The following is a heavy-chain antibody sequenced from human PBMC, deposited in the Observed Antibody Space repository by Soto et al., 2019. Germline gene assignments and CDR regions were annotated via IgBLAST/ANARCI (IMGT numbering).Heavy chain of an antibody. Sequence: QVQLVESGGGVVQPGRSLRLSCAASGFTFSSYGMHWVRQAPGKGLEWVAVISYDGSNKYYADSVKGRFTISRDNSKNTLYLQMNSLRAEDTAVYYCAKDPYYYSYYLDVWGKGPTVTVSS. CDR1: GFTFSSYG. CDR3: AKDPYYYSYYLDV. V-gene: IGHV3-30*18. J-gene: IGHJ6*03. CDR2: ISYDGSNK.